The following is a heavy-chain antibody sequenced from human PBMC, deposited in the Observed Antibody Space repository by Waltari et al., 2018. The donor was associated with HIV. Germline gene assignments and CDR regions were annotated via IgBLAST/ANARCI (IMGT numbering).Heavy chain of an antibody. CDR1: GYTFTSHD. CDR3: ARGYYDFWSGYPAFDY. D-gene: IGHD3-3*01. J-gene: IGHJ4*02. CDR2: VKRNGGNA. Sequence: QVQLVQSGAEVKKPGASVKVSCKASGYTFTSHDINWVRQASGHGLEWMGWVKRNGGNAGYGQRCQGRVTMTRNTSISTSYMELSRLRSEDTAVYYCARGYYDFWSGYPAFDYWGQGTLVTVSS. V-gene: IGHV1-8*01.